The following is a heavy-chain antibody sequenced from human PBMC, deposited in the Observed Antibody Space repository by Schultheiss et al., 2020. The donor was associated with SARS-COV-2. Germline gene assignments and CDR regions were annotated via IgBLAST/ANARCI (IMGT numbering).Heavy chain of an antibody. Sequence: SETLSLTCAVSGYSISSGYYWGWIRQPPGKGLEWIGEINHSGSTNYNPSLKSRVTISVDTSKNQFSLKLSSVTAADTAVYYCARHRWFDPWGQGTLVTVSS. V-gene: IGHV4-38-2*01. CDR1: GYSISSGYY. CDR2: INHSGST. CDR3: ARHRWFDP. J-gene: IGHJ5*02. D-gene: IGHD1-14*01.